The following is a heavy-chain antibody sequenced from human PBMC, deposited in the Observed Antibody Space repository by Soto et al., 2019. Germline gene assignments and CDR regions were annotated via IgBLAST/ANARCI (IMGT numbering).Heavy chain of an antibody. J-gene: IGHJ4*02. CDR1: GYSFTSYW. V-gene: IGHV5-10-1*01. Sequence: GESLKISCKGSGYSFTSYWISWVRQMPGKGLEWMGRIDPSDSYTNYSPSFQGHVTISADKSISTAYLQWSSLKASDTAMYYCVRPESITIFGVAEDYWGQGNLVPVSS. D-gene: IGHD3-3*01. CDR3: VRPESITIFGVAEDY. CDR2: IDPSDSYT.